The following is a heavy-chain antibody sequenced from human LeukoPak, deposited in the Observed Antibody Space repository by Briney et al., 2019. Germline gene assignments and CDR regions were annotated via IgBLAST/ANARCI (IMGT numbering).Heavy chain of an antibody. J-gene: IGHJ4*02. CDR2: IYYSGST. V-gene: IGHV4-59*08. Sequence: PSETLSLTCTVSGGSISSYYWSWIRQPPGKGLGWIGYIYYSGSTNYNPSLKSRVTISVDTSKNQFSLKLSSVTAADTAVYYCARHTGSGSSFDYWGQGTLVTVSS. D-gene: IGHD3-10*01. CDR3: ARHTGSGSSFDY. CDR1: GGSISSYY.